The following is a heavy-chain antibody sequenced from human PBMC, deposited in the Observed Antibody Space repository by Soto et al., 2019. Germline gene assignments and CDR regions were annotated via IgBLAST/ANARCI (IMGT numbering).Heavy chain of an antibody. J-gene: IGHJ4*02. CDR3: ARAIWFGAKPGGAGMH. D-gene: IGHD3-10*01. V-gene: IGHV1-3*01. CDR1: GYTFTSYA. CDR2: INGGNGNT. Sequence: QVQLVQSGAEVKKPGASVKVSCKASGYTFTSYAMHWMRQAPGQRLEWLGWINGGNGNTKYSQKFLGRVTIPRDTYASTAYMELSRLRSEDTAVYYCARAIWFGAKPGGAGMHWGQGTLVTVSS.